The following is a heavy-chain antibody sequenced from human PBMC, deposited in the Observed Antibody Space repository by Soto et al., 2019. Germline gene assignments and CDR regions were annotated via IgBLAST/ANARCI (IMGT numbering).Heavy chain of an antibody. V-gene: IGHV1-46*01. D-gene: IGHD3-3*01. Sequence: ASVKVSCKASGYTFTSYYMHWVRQAPGQGLEWMGIINPSGGSTSYAQKFQGRVAMTKDTSTSTVYMELSSLRSEDTAVYYCATELTIFGVIRISWFDPWGQGTLVTVSS. J-gene: IGHJ5*02. CDR2: INPSGGST. CDR1: GYTFTSYY. CDR3: ATELTIFGVIRISWFDP.